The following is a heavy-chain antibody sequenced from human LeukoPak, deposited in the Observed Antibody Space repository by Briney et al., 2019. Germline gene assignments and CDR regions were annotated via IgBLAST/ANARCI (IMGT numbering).Heavy chain of an antibody. J-gene: IGHJ4*02. D-gene: IGHD4-17*01. Sequence: GGSLRLSCAASGFTFSSYSMNWVRQAPGEGLEWVSSISSSSSYIYYADLVKGRFTISRDNAKNSLYLQMNSLRAEDTAVYYCARGETTADFDYWGQGTLVTVSS. CDR1: GFTFSSYS. CDR3: ARGETTADFDY. CDR2: ISSSSSYI. V-gene: IGHV3-21*01.